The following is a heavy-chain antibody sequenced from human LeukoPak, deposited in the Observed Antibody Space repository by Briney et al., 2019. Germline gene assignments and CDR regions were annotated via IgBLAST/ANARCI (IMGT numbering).Heavy chain of an antibody. Sequence: PGGSLRLSCAASGFTFTTYGMHWVRQAPGKGLECVAFIPYDGSNKYYPDSVKGRFTISRDNSSNTLYLQMNSLRTDDTAVYYCARDTPLAPWGQGTLVTVSS. V-gene: IGHV3-30*02. CDR1: GFTFTTYG. CDR2: IPYDGSNK. J-gene: IGHJ5*02. CDR3: ARDTPLAP.